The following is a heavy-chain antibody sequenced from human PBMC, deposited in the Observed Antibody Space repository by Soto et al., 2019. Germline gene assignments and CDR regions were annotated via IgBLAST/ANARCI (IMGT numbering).Heavy chain of an antibody. J-gene: IGHJ6*02. Sequence: QVQRVQSGAEVKKPGSSVKVSFKTSGVSFNNNGIGWVRQAPGHGLEWMGGVSPPFRTSNYALKFQGRISITADASTGTVNMELSSLTSEDTAQYYCARVLYYGSGSYSPYGLDVWGQGTTVTVSS. CDR2: VSPPFRTS. CDR3: ARVLYYGSGSYSPYGLDV. V-gene: IGHV1-69*01. CDR1: GVSFNNNG. D-gene: IGHD3-10*01.